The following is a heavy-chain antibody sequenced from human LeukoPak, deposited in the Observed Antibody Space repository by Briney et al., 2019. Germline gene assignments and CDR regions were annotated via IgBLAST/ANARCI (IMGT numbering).Heavy chain of an antibody. V-gene: IGHV4-34*01. CDR3: ARGRYYYGSGSYQGWFDP. J-gene: IGHJ5*02. D-gene: IGHD3-10*01. Sequence: PSETLSHTCAVYGGSFSGYYWSWIRQPPGKGLEWIGEINHSGSTNYNPSLKSRVTISVDTSKNQFSLKLSSVTAADTAVYYCARGRYYYGSGSYQGWFDPWGQGTLVTVPS. CDR1: GGSFSGYY. CDR2: INHSGST.